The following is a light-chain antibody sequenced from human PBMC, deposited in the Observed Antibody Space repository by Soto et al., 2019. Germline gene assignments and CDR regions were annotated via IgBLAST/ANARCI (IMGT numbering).Light chain of an antibody. V-gene: IGLV1-47*01. CDR1: GSNIGSNY. CDR3: ALWEDRLSGDV. CDR2: KNK. Sequence: QSVLTQPPTPSRTLVQSVTNSCSGSGSNIGSNYVYWYQQLPGTATKLLNYKNKQRPSRVPDRFSGSKSGTSASLTISGLRSEDEADYYCALWEDRLSGDVFGTGTKVTVL. J-gene: IGLJ1*01.